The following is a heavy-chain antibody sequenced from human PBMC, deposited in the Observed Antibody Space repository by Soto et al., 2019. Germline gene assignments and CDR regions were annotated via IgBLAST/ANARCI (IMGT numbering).Heavy chain of an antibody. CDR3: AKEWDIVVVSAAMHFDY. Sequence: QVQLVESGGGVVQPGRSLRLSCAASGFTFSNYGMHWVRQAPGKGLEWVAVISYDGSNKYYADSVKGRFTISRDNSKNAVYLQMNGLRAEDTAVYYCAKEWDIVVVSAAMHFDYWGQGALGNVSS. CDR1: GFTFSNYG. V-gene: IGHV3-30*18. J-gene: IGHJ4*02. D-gene: IGHD2-2*01. CDR2: ISYDGSNK.